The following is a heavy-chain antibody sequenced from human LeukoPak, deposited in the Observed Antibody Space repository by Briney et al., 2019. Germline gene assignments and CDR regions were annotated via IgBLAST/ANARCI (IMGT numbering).Heavy chain of an antibody. CDR1: GFTFSTYD. CDR3: AKRMSRVQVFDM. Sequence: GGSLRLSCAASGFTFSTYDMSWVRQAPGRGLEWVAAIGGNGRNIYYGDSVKGRFTISRDNSKSMLYLQMTSLRADDTAVYKCAKRMSRVQVFDMWGQGTEVIVSS. V-gene: IGHV3-23*01. J-gene: IGHJ3*02. CDR2: IGGNGRNI. D-gene: IGHD3-10*01.